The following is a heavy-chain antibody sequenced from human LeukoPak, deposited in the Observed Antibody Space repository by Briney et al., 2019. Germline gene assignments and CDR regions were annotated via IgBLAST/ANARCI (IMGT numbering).Heavy chain of an antibody. J-gene: IGHJ6*03. V-gene: IGHV4-59*01. CDR1: GGPISSYY. D-gene: IGHD6-6*01. CDR3: ARGMYSSSRLVYYYMDV. Sequence: PSETLSLTCTVSGGPISSYYWSWIRQPPGKGLEWIGYIYYSGSTNYNPSLKSRVTISVDTSKNQFSLKLSSVTAADTAVYYCARGMYSSSRLVYYYMDVWGKGTTVIVSS. CDR2: IYYSGST.